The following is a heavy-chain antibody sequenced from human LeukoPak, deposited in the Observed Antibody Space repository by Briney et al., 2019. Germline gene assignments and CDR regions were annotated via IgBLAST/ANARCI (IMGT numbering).Heavy chain of an antibody. D-gene: IGHD3-22*01. V-gene: IGHV4-31*03. CDR3: AREVADYDSSGYYSSDDWFDP. CDR2: IYYSGST. J-gene: IGHJ5*02. Sequence: PSETLSLTCTVSGGSISSGGYYWSWIRQHPGKGLTWIGYIYYSGSTYYNPSLKSRVTISVDTSKNQFSLKLSSVTAADTAVYYCAREVADYDSSGYYSSDDWFDPWGQGTLVTVSS. CDR1: GGSISSGGYY.